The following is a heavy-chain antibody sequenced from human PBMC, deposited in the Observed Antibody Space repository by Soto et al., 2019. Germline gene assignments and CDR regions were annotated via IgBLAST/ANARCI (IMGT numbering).Heavy chain of an antibody. CDR3: ATKLRYFDWLPDY. D-gene: IGHD3-9*01. CDR1: GFTFSNYW. V-gene: IGHV3-74*01. CDR2: INSDASST. Sequence: GGSLRLSCAASGFTFSNYWIHWVRQAPGKGLVWVSRINSDASSTSYADSVKGRFTISRDNAKNTLYLQMNSLRAEDTAVYYCATKLRYFDWLPDYWGQGTLVTVSS. J-gene: IGHJ4*02.